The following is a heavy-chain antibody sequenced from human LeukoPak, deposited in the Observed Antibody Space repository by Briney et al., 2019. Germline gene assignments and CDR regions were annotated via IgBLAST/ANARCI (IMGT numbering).Heavy chain of an antibody. CDR2: ISGSGGST. CDR3: AKSNGYCSGGSCFDNWFDP. V-gene: IGHV3-23*01. CDR1: GFTFSSYA. D-gene: IGHD2-15*01. J-gene: IGHJ5*02. Sequence: GGSLRLSCAASGFTFSSYAMNWVRQAPGKGLEWVSAISGSGGSTYYADSGKGRFTISRDNSKNTLYLQMNSLRAEDTAVYYCAKSNGYCSGGSCFDNWFDPWGQGTLVTVSS.